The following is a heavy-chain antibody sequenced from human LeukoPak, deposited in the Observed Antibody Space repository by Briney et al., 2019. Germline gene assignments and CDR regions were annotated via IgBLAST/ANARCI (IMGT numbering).Heavy chain of an antibody. J-gene: IGHJ5*02. CDR2: ISYDGSNK. V-gene: IGHV3-30-3*01. D-gene: IGHD5-18*01. CDR3: ARGRIQLWSNNWFDP. Sequence: GGSLRLSCAASGFTFSGYAMHWVRQAPGKGLEWVAVISYDGSNKYYADSVKGRFTISRDNSKNTLYLQMNSLRAEDTAVYYCARGRIQLWSNNWFDPWGQGTLVTVSS. CDR1: GFTFSGYA.